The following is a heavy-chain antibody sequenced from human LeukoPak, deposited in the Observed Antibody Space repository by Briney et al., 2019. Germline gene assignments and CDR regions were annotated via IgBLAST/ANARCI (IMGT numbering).Heavy chain of an antibody. Sequence: ASVKVSCKASGYTFTSYGISWVRQAPGQGLERMGWISAYNGNTNYAQKLQGRVTMTTDTSTSTAYMELRSLRSDDTAVYYCAREATGTIAPDYWGQGTLVTVSS. CDR2: ISAYNGNT. D-gene: IGHD1-7*01. CDR3: AREATGTIAPDY. CDR1: GYTFTSYG. V-gene: IGHV1-18*01. J-gene: IGHJ4*02.